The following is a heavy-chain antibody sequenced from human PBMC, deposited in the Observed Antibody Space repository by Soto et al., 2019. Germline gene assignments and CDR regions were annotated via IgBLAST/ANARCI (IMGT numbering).Heavy chain of an antibody. CDR2: IYYSGNT. CDR1: GGSISSYY. V-gene: IGHV4-59*01. CDR3: ARDLPLCSVANCYAGYFYY. Sequence: QVQLQESGPGLVKPSEPLSLTCTVSGGSISSYYWNWIRQVPGKGLEWIGYIYYSGNTHYNPSLKSRVTISVDTSKNQFSLKLSSVTAADTAVYYCARDLPLCSVANCYAGYFYYWGQGALVTVSS. D-gene: IGHD2-2*01. J-gene: IGHJ4*02.